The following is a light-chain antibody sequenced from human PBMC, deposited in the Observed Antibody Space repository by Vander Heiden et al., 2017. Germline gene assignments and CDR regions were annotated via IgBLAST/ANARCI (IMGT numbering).Light chain of an antibody. CDR1: RRDIGSYNY. CDR3: CSSEGTDTFVV. V-gene: IGLV2-11*01. CDR2: DVT. Sequence: SVLTPPRPLSGSPGQSVTPPCTCTRRDIGSYNYVSWYQHYPDKAPKLIIVDVTDRPSGIPDRFSGSKSGYTASLTTSGLQAEEEADYYCCSSEGTDTFVVVGGGTKLTVL. J-gene: IGLJ2*01.